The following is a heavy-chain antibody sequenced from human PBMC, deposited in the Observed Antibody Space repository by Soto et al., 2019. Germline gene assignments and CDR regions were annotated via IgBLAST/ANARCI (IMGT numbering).Heavy chain of an antibody. CDR3: ARQGGTFDY. CDR2: IYYSGST. CDR1: GGSISSYD. Sequence: QVQLQESGPGLVKPSETLSLTCTVSGGSISSYDWSWIRQLPGKGLEWIGYIYYSGSTNHNPSLKSRVTISVDTSKNQFSLKLNSVTAADTAVYYCARQGGTFDYWGQGNLVTVSS. V-gene: IGHV4-59*08. D-gene: IGHD1-1*01. J-gene: IGHJ4*02.